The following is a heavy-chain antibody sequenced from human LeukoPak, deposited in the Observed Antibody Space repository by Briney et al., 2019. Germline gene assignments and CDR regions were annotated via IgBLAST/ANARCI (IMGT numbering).Heavy chain of an antibody. CDR2: INHSGST. D-gene: IGHD5-18*01. CDR1: GGSINNYY. J-gene: IGHJ6*03. V-gene: IGHV4-34*01. Sequence: SETLSLTCTVSGGSINNYYWNWIRQPPGKGLEWIGEINHSGSTNYNPSLKSRVTISVDTSKNQFSLKLSSVTAADTAVYYCARRTASRTGRNYYYYYYMDVWGKGTTVTISS. CDR3: ARRTASRTGRNYYYYYYMDV.